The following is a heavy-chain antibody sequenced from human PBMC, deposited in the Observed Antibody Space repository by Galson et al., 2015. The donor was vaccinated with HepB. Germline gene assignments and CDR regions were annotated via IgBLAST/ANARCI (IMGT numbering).Heavy chain of an antibody. D-gene: IGHD6-13*01. CDR1: GYTFTGYY. J-gene: IGHJ6*02. V-gene: IGHV1-2*04. Sequence: SVKVSCKASGYTFTGYYMRWVRQAPGQGLEWMGWINPNSGGTNYAQKFQGWVTMTRDTSISTAYMELSRLRSDDTAVYYCARDPLYSSSRPRWSVLGGMDVWGQGTTVTVSS. CDR2: INPNSGGT. CDR3: ARDPLYSSSRPRWSVLGGMDV.